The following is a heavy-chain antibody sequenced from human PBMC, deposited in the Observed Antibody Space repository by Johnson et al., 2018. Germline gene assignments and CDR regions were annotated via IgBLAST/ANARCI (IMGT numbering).Heavy chain of an antibody. Sequence: QVQLQESGPGLVKPSETLSLTCTVSGDSISSYYWSWIRQPPGKGLEWIAFIYYNGDTSYNPSPKSRVTISLDTSKNHFSLTLGSVTAADTAVYYCAREWSAFDIWGQGTMVTVSS. CDR1: GDSISSYY. J-gene: IGHJ3*02. CDR2: IYYNGDT. D-gene: IGHD1-26*01. CDR3: AREWSAFDI. V-gene: IGHV4-59*01.